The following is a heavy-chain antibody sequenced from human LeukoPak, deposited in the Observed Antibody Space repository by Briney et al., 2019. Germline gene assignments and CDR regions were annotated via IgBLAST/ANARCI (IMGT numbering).Heavy chain of an antibody. CDR3: ARGNEGPSDY. V-gene: IGHV1-18*01. Sequence: ASVNVSCKASGYSFTSYVITWMRQAPGQGLEWMGWISGYNCDTVYAPKLQGRVNMDTDTSTKTAYMEIKSLRSDDTAVYYCARGNEGPSDYWGQGTLVAVSS. CDR2: ISGYNCDT. CDR1: GYSFTSYV. J-gene: IGHJ4*02.